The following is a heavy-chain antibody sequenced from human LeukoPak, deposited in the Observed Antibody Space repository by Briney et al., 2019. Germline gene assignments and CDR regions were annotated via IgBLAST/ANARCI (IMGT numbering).Heavy chain of an antibody. Sequence: GGSLRLSCAASGFTFSSYAMHWVRQAPGKGLEYVSAISSNGGSTYYANSVKGRFTISRDNSKNTLYLQMGSLRAEDMAVYYCARALIVGAIFDNWGQGTLVTVSS. J-gene: IGHJ4*02. CDR1: GFTFSSYA. CDR2: ISSNGGST. V-gene: IGHV3-64*01. CDR3: ARALIVGAIFDN. D-gene: IGHD1-26*01.